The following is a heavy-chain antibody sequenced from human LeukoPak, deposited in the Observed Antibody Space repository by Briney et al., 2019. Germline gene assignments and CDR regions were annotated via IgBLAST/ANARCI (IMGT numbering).Heavy chain of an antibody. Sequence: GGSLRLSCAASGFTFSSYAMHWVRQAPGKGLEWVAVISYDGSNKYYADSVKGRFTISRDNSKSTLYLQMNSLRAEDTAVYYCARENYDSSGYRFDPWGQGTLVTVSS. J-gene: IGHJ5*02. D-gene: IGHD3-22*01. CDR3: ARENYDSSGYRFDP. CDR1: GFTFSSYA. V-gene: IGHV3-30-3*01. CDR2: ISYDGSNK.